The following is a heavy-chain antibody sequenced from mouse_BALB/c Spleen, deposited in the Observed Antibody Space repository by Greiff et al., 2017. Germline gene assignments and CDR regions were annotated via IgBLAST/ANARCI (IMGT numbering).Heavy chain of an antibody. J-gene: IGHJ1*01. D-gene: IGHD2-1*01. CDR2: IWSGGST. CDR1: GFSLTSYG. CDR3: ARKGVYYGNKYFDV. Sequence: VKVVESGPGLVQPSQSLSITCTVSGFSLTSYGVHWVRQSPGKGLEWLGVIWSGGSTDYNAAFISRLSISKDNSKSQVFFKMNSLQANDTAIYYCARKGVYYGNKYFDVWGAGTTVTVSS. V-gene: IGHV2-2*02.